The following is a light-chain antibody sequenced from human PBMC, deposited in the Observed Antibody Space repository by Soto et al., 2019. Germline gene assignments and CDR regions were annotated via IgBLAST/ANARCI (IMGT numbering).Light chain of an antibody. CDR1: QSLLHSNGYDY. CDR2: LGS. V-gene: IGKV2-28*01. Sequence: ISCRSSQSLLHSNGYDYLDWYLQKPGQSPQLLIYLGSNRASGVPDRFSCSRSGTDFTLRRSRVDGGTAGANYGRAPLQNAFVGGTKVDIK. CDR3: RAPLQNA. J-gene: IGKJ4*01.